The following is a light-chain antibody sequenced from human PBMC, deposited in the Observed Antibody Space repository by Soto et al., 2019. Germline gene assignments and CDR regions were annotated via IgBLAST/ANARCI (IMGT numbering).Light chain of an antibody. CDR1: QSINSR. Sequence: TQSPGTLSLSPGERATLSCRASQSINSRYLAWYQQKPGKAPNLLIYKTSSLESGVPSRFSGSGSGTEFTLTVSSLQPDDFATYYCQHWTDYSWTFGQGTKVEVK. J-gene: IGKJ1*01. CDR2: KTS. CDR3: QHWTDYSWT. V-gene: IGKV1-5*03.